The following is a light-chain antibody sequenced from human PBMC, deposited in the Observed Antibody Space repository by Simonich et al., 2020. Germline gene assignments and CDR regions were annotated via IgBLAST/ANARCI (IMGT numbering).Light chain of an antibody. CDR2: WAS. J-gene: IGKJ4*01. CDR1: QSVLYSSNNTYD. CDR3: QQYYSTPPT. V-gene: IGKV4-1*01. Sequence: DIVMTQSPDSLAVSLGERATINCTSSQSVLYSSNNTYDLAWYQQKPGQPPKLLIYWASTRESGVPDRFSGSGSGTDFTLTISSLQAEDVAVYYCQQYYSTPPTFGGGTKVEIK.